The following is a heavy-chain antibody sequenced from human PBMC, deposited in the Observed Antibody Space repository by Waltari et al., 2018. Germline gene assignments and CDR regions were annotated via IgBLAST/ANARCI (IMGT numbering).Heavy chain of an antibody. CDR2: IYSGGST. CDR3: ARESDSSGYYWYFDL. J-gene: IGHJ2*01. D-gene: IGHD3-22*01. CDR1: GFTFGDYA. V-gene: IGHV3-53*01. Sequence: EVQLVESGGGLVKPGGSLRLSCAASGFTFGDYAMSWVRQAPGKGLEWVSVIYSGGSTYYADSVKGRFTISRDNSKNTLYLQMNSLRAEDTAVYYCARESDSSGYYWYFDLWGQGTLVTVSS.